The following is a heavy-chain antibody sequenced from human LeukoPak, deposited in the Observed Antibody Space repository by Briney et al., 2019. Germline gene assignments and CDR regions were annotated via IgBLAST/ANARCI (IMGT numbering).Heavy chain of an antibody. Sequence: SETLSLTCPVYGGSFSGYYWSWLRRPPGKGLEWIGEINHSGSTNYNPSLKSRVTISVDTSKNQFSLKLSSVTAADTAVYYCARSYVWGSYRYDFDYWGQGTLVTVSS. CDR3: ARSYVWGSYRYDFDY. CDR2: INHSGST. J-gene: IGHJ4*02. D-gene: IGHD3-16*02. V-gene: IGHV4-34*01. CDR1: GGSFSGYY.